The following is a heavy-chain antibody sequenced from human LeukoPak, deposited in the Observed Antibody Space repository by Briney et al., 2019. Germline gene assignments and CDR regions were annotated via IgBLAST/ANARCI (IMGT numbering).Heavy chain of an antibody. CDR2: ISSSGSTI. J-gene: IGHJ6*03. Sequence: GGTLRLSCAASGFTFSSYEMNWVRQAPGKGLEWVSYISSSGSTIYYADSVKGRFTISRDNSKNTLYLQMNSLRAEDTAVYYCAKDSHSSGWYGTDYYYYYMDVWGKGTTVTISS. CDR3: AKDSHSSGWYGTDYYYYYMDV. CDR1: GFTFSSYE. D-gene: IGHD6-19*01. V-gene: IGHV3-48*03.